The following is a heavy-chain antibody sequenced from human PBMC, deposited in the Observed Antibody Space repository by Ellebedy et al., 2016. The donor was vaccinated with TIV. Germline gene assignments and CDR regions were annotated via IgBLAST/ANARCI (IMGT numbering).Heavy chain of an antibody. CDR3: AAVRIQIWFPNWFDP. CDR2: FDPEHGTT. CDR1: GHTLMELS. V-gene: IGHV1-24*01. J-gene: IGHJ5*02. Sequence: ASVKVSCKVSGHTLMELSMHWVRQAPGKGLEWVGGFDPEHGTTIYAQKFQGRVIMTEDTSTDTVYMELSSLRSEDTAVYYCAAVRIQIWFPNWFDPWGQGTLVTVSS. D-gene: IGHD5-18*01.